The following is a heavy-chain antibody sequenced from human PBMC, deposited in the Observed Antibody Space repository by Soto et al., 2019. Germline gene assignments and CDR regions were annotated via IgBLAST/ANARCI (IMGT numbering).Heavy chain of an antibody. V-gene: IGHV3-9*01. CDR3: AKRGPDGFCSGGRCYFDY. Sequence: EVQLVESGGGLVQPGRSLRLSCAASGFTFDDYAMHWVRRVPGKGLEWVSSISWNSNIIGYADSVKGRFTISRDNAKNSRYLQMNSLRPEDTALYYCAKRGPDGFCSGGRCYFDYWGQGTLVTVSS. CDR1: GFTFDDYA. CDR2: ISWNSNII. J-gene: IGHJ4*02. D-gene: IGHD2-15*01.